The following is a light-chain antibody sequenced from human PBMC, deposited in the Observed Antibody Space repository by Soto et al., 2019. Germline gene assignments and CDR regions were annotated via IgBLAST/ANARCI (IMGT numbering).Light chain of an antibody. CDR1: QMTNDF. J-gene: IGKJ1*01. Sequence: PSSLSASVVDRVTITCRASQMTNDFLNWYQQKPGKAPKLLIYAASSLQSGVPSRFSGSGSGTYVSLTISSLQPEDFATYYCQQSYSTLWTFGQGTKVDIK. CDR3: QQSYSTLWT. CDR2: AAS. V-gene: IGKV1-39*01.